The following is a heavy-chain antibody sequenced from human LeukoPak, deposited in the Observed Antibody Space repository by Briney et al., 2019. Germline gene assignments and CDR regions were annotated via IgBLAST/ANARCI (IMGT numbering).Heavy chain of an antibody. V-gene: IGHV4-34*01. CDR3: ARGSSFDGYCSAGACDAGYYDS. D-gene: IGHD2-15*01. Sequence: SETLSLTCAVYGESFSAYFWNWIRQAPGKPLEYIGEINHRGSSHYNPSPKTRVTLSVDTSKNQFSLKLTSVTAADTAVYFCARGSSFDGYCSAGACDAGYYDSWGQGTPVTVSS. CDR2: INHRGSS. CDR1: GESFSAYF. J-gene: IGHJ4*02.